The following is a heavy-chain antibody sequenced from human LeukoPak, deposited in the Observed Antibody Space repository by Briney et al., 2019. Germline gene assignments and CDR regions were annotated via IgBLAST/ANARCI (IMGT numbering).Heavy chain of an antibody. CDR2: INPNSGGT. D-gene: IGHD6-19*01. CDR3: AREGSGWSLYGMDV. V-gene: IGHV1-2*02. CDR1: GYTFAGYY. Sequence: GASVKVSCKASGYTFAGYYMHWVRQAPGQGLEWMGWINPNSGGTNYAQKFQGRVTVTRDTSISTAYMELSRLRSDDTAVYYCAREGSGWSLYGMDVWGQGTTVTVSS. J-gene: IGHJ6*02.